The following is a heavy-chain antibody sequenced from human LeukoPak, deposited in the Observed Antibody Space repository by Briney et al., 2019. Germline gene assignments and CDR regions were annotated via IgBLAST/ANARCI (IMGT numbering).Heavy chain of an antibody. CDR1: GGSISSYY. CDR2: IYYSGST. CDR3: ARPYGSGTKGYFDL. V-gene: IGHV4-59*01. D-gene: IGHD3-10*01. J-gene: IGHJ2*01. Sequence: SETLSLTCTVSGGSISSYYWSWLRQPPGKGLEWIGYIYYSGSTNYNPSLKSRVTISVDTSKNQFSLKLSSVTAADTAVYYCARPYGSGTKGYFDLWGRGTLVTVSS.